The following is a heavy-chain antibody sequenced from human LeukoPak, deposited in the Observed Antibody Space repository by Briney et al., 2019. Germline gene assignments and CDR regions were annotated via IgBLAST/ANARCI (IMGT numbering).Heavy chain of an antibody. CDR3: ARTYYYDTNDAFDI. Sequence: GGSLRLSCAASGFTFSSYSMNWVRQAPGKGLEWVSYISSSSSTIYYADSVKGRFTISRDNAKNSLYLQMNSLRAEDTAVYYCARTYYYDTNDAFDIWGQGTMVTVSS. D-gene: IGHD3-22*01. CDR2: ISSSSSTI. J-gene: IGHJ3*02. V-gene: IGHV3-48*04. CDR1: GFTFSSYS.